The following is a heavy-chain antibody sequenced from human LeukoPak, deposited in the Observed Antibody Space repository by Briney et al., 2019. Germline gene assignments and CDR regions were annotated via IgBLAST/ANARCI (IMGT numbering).Heavy chain of an antibody. Sequence: ASVKVSCKASRYTFTGYYMHWVRQAPGQGLEWMGWINPNSGGTNYAQKFQGRVTMTRDTSISTAYMELSRLRSDDTAVYYCARADYYYDSSGYYYGYWGQGTLVTVSS. V-gene: IGHV1-2*02. CDR2: INPNSGGT. J-gene: IGHJ4*02. D-gene: IGHD3-22*01. CDR3: ARADYYYDSSGYYYGY. CDR1: RYTFTGYY.